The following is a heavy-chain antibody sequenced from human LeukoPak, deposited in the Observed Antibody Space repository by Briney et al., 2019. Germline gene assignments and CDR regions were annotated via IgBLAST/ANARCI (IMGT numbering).Heavy chain of an antibody. J-gene: IGHJ5*02. CDR1: GYTFTKSY. Sequence: ASVKVSCKASGYTFTKSYIRWVRQAPGQGLEWMGSMNPKSGGTKYAQKFQGRVSMTRDTSISTAYMELASLTSDDTAVYYCARAGGRSWFDPWGQGPLVTVSS. CDR3: ARAGGRSWFDP. D-gene: IGHD1-26*01. V-gene: IGHV1-2*02. CDR2: MNPKSGGT.